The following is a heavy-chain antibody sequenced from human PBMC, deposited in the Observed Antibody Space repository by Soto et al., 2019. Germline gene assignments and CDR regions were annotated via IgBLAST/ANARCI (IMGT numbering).Heavy chain of an antibody. CDR3: VRDGTKTLRDWFDP. J-gene: IGHJ5*02. V-gene: IGHV4-4*07. Sequence: ETLSLTCTDAGASISGFYWSWIRKSAGKGLEWIGRIYATGTTDYNPSLKSRVMMSVDKSKKKFSLKLRSVTAADTAVYYCVRDGTKTLRDWFDPWGQGISVTV. CDR2: IYATGTT. D-gene: IGHD1-1*01. CDR1: GASISGFY.